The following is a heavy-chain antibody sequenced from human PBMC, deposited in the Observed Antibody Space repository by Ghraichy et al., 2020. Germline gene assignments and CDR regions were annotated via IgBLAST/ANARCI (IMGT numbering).Heavy chain of an antibody. Sequence: ASVKVSCKASGYTFTSYDINWVRQATGQGLEWMGWMNPNSGNTGYAQKFQGRVTMTRNTSISTAYMELSSLRSEDTAVYYCALYDSSGYWDWFDPWGQGTLVTVSS. CDR1: GYTFTSYD. CDR2: MNPNSGNT. CDR3: ALYDSSGYWDWFDP. D-gene: IGHD3-22*01. J-gene: IGHJ5*02. V-gene: IGHV1-8*01.